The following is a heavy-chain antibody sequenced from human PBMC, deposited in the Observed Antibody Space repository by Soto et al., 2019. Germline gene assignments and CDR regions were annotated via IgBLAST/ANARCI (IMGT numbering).Heavy chain of an antibody. CDR2: INHSGST. J-gene: IGHJ6*03. Sequence: PSETLSLTCTVSGGPISSGGFYWSWIRQHPGKGLEWIAEINHSGSTNYNPSLKSRVTISVDTSKNQFSLKLSSVTAADTAVYYCARAYWNYYYYYYMDVWGKGTTVTVSS. V-gene: IGHV4-34*01. D-gene: IGHD1-1*01. CDR3: ARAYWNYYYYYYMDV. CDR1: GGPISSGGFY.